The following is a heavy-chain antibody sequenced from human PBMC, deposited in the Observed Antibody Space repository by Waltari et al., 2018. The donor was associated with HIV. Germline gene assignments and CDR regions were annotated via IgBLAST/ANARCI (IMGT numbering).Heavy chain of an antibody. D-gene: IGHD2-2*01. V-gene: IGHV4-38-2*02. CDR3: ARDSPLIVVVPAAAFDP. CDR2: IYHSGST. Sequence: QVQLQESGPGLVKPSETLSLTCAVSGYSISSGYYWGWIRQPPGKGLEWIGSIYHSGSTYYNPSLKGRVTISVDTSKNQFSLKLSSVTAADTAVYYCARDSPLIVVVPAAAFDPWGQGTLVTVSS. J-gene: IGHJ5*02. CDR1: GYSISSGYY.